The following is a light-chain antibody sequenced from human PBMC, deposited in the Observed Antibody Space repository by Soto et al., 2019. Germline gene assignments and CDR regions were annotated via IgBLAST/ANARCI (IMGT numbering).Light chain of an antibody. V-gene: IGLV1-47*01. CDR3: AAWDDSLSGVV. CDR2: RNT. Sequence: QSVLTQPPSASGTPGQRVTISCSGSSSNIGSNFIYWYQQLPGTAPKPLIYRNTERPSGVPDRFSGSKSGTSASLAISGLRSEDEADYHCAAWDDSLSGVVFGGGTKLTVL. J-gene: IGLJ2*01. CDR1: SSNIGSNF.